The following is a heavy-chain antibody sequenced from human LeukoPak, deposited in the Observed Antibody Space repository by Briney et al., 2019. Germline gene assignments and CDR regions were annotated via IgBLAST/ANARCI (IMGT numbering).Heavy chain of an antibody. CDR3: ARVNGPNSGYYYTLDL. D-gene: IGHD3-22*01. J-gene: IGHJ5*02. CDR1: GLTFRNYA. V-gene: IGHV3-33*01. CDR2: IWFDGTEK. Sequence: GTSLRLSCAASGLTFRNYAMHWVRQAPGGRLEWVAVIWFDGTEKYYAASVMGRFTISRDSSESTLYLQMNGLRTEDTAVYYCARVNGPNSGYYYTLDLWGQGAPVTVSS.